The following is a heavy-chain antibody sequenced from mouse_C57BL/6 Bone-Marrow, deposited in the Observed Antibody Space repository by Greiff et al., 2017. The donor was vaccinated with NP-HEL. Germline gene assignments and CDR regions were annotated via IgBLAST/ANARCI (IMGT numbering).Heavy chain of an antibody. Sequence: QVQLQQPGAELVKPGASVKLSCKASGYTFTSYWMHWVKQRPGQGLEWIGMIHPNSGSTNYNEKFKSKATLTVDKSSSTAYMQLSSLTSEDSAVYYCARRKIITTVVGDAMDYWGQGTSVTVSS. J-gene: IGHJ4*01. D-gene: IGHD1-1*01. CDR3: ARRKIITTVVGDAMDY. V-gene: IGHV1-64*01. CDR1: GYTFTSYW. CDR2: IHPNSGST.